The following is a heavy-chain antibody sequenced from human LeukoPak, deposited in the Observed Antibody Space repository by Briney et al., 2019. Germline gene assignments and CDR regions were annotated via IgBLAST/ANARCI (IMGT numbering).Heavy chain of an antibody. CDR1: GCRFTSYW. J-gene: IGHJ4*02. D-gene: IGHD3-22*01. CDR3: ARAGYYDSSGQYYFDY. Sequence: GAALKISFKSSGCRFTSYWIGWVRQMAGKGVEWRGIIYPGECDTRYSASFEGQVTISADKYKSTAYLRWSSLKASDTAMYYCARAGYYDSSGQYYFDYWGQGTLVTVSS. V-gene: IGHV5-51*01. CDR2: IYPGECDT.